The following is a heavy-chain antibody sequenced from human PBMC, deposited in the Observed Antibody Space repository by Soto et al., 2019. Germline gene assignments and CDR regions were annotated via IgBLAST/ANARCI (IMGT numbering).Heavy chain of an antibody. D-gene: IGHD2-8*01. J-gene: IGHJ6*02. V-gene: IGHV3-23*01. CDR3: AKQGYCTNGVCYNPYGMDV. Sequence: EVQLLESGGGLVQPGGSLRLSCAASGFTFSSYAMSWVRQAPGKGLEWVSAISGSGGSTYYADSVKGRFTISRDNSKNPLYLQMNSLRAEDTAVYYCAKQGYCTNGVCYNPYGMDVWGQGTTVTVCS. CDR1: GFTFSSYA. CDR2: ISGSGGST.